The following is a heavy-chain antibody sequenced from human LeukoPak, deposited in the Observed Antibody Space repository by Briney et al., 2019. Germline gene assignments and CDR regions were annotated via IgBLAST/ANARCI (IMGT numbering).Heavy chain of an antibody. V-gene: IGHV3-15*01. CDR2: IKSKTDGGAI. D-gene: IGHD6-19*01. CDR1: GFIFSTAW. J-gene: IGHJ1*01. CDR3: TTTGGSTGWYNEHFQH. Sequence: GGSLRLSCTASGFIFSTAWMTWVRQAPGKGLEWVGRIKSKTDGGAIEYAAPVKGRFTISRDDSKNTLYLQMSGLRTEETALYYCTTTGGSTGWYNEHFQHWGQGTLVTVSS.